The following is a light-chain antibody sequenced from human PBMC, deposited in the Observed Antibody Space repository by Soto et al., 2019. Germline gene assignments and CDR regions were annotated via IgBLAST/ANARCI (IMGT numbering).Light chain of an antibody. CDR2: AAS. J-gene: IGKJ5*01. CDR3: QQYAESPIT. V-gene: IGKV3D-15*01. CDR1: QSVSSN. Sequence: EIVMTQSPATLSVSPGESATLSCRASQSVSSNLAWYQQKAGQAPRLLIYAASARATGIPDRFSGRGSGTDFTLTISRLEPEDVAVFYCQQYAESPITFGQGTRLEIK.